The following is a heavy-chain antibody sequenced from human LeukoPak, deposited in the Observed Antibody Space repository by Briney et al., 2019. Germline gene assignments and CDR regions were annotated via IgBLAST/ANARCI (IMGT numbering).Heavy chain of an antibody. V-gene: IGHV4-39*01. CDR2: IYYSGST. D-gene: IGHD4-11*01. Sequence: SETLSLTCTVSGGSISSSSYYWGWIRQPPGKGLEWIGSIYYSGSTYYSPSLKSRVTISVDTSKNQFSLKLSSVTAADTAVYYCARHLQYYFDYWGQGTLVTVSS. CDR1: GGSISSSSYY. J-gene: IGHJ4*02. CDR3: ARHLQYYFDY.